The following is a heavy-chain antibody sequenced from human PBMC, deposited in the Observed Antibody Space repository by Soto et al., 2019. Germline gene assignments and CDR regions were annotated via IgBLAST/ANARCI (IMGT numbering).Heavy chain of an antibody. CDR2: IDTGSVSK. V-gene: IGHV3-48*02. Sequence: EAQLVESGGGLVQPGGSLRLSCAASGFTLSRYSMSWVRQAPGKGLEYIAYIDTGSVSKYYADSVEGRFAVFRDNARNSPYLQLNSLRDEDTALYFCTRDRLTGDFREAFDIWGQGTLVTVSS. J-gene: IGHJ3*02. D-gene: IGHD3-9*01. CDR1: GFTLSRYS. CDR3: TRDRLTGDFREAFDI.